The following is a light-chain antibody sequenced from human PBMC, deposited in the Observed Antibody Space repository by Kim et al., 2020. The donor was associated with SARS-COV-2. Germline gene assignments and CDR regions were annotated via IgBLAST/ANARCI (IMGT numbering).Light chain of an antibody. CDR3: QQFKNYPRT. CDR1: QDITTA. V-gene: IGKV1D-13*01. CDR2: DVS. Sequence: AIQLTQSPSSLSASVGDRVTITCRASQDITTALAWYQQKPGKTPKLLMYDVSTLESGVPSRFSGSGSGTDFTLTIGSLQPEDFATYYCQQFKNYPRTCGQGTKVEIK. J-gene: IGKJ1*01.